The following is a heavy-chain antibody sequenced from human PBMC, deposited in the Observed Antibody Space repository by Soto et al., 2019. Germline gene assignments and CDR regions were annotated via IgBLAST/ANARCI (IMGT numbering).Heavy chain of an antibody. CDR1: GYTFTGYY. Sequence: QVQLVQSGAEVKKPGASVKVSCKASGYTFTGYYMHWVRQAPGQGLEWMGWINPNSGGTNYAQKCQGWVTMTRDTSISTAYMELSRLRSDDTAVYYCARGGYCSSTSCRGADYYYGMDVWGQGTTVTVSS. CDR2: INPNSGGT. V-gene: IGHV1-2*04. CDR3: ARGGYCSSTSCRGADYYYGMDV. J-gene: IGHJ6*02. D-gene: IGHD2-2*01.